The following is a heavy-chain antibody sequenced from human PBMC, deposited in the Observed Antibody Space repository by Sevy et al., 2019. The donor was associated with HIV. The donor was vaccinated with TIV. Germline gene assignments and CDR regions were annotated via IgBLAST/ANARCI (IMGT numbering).Heavy chain of an antibody. Sequence: SETLTLTCTVSGGSIISSTYYWDWIRQPPGKGLEWIGNIHHTGKTYYIPSLRSRATMSVATSKNQFSLNLNSVTAADTAVYYCARQPANSNEFEYWGRGTLVTVSS. J-gene: IGHJ4*02. D-gene: IGHD2-21*01. CDR1: GGSIISSTYY. CDR3: ARQPANSNEFEY. CDR2: IHHTGKT. V-gene: IGHV4-39*01.